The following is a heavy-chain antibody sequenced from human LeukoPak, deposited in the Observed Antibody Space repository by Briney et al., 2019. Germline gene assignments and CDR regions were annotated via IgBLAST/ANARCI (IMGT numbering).Heavy chain of an antibody. CDR3: AKRAGGCSGVSCYYYYMDV. D-gene: IGHD2-15*01. CDR1: GFTFSNYA. CDR2: ISGVGDST. Sequence: GGSLRLSCAASGFTFSNYAMNWVRQAPGKGLEWVSTISGVGDSTYYAESVKGRFTMSRDNSKNTVYLQMNSLRVEDTAIYYGAKRAGGCSGVSCYYYYMDVWGKGTTVTVSS. J-gene: IGHJ6*03. V-gene: IGHV3-23*01.